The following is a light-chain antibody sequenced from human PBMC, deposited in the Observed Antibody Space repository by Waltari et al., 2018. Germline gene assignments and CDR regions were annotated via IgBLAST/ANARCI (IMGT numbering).Light chain of an antibody. Sequence: EIVLTQPPGTLSLSVGERATVSCRASESVSRALAWYQQKPGQAPRLLIYGASTRATGIPDRFSDSGSGTDFSLTISRLEPDDFAVYYCQQYLRLPVTFGQGTTVEI. CDR2: GAS. CDR3: QQYLRLPVT. J-gene: IGKJ1*01. CDR1: ESVSRA. V-gene: IGKV3-20*01.